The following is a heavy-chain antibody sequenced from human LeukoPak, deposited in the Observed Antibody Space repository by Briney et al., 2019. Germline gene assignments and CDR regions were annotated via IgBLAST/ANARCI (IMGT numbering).Heavy chain of an antibody. CDR1: GFTFTNYS. V-gene: IGHV3-30*04. J-gene: IGHJ3*02. Sequence: GGSLRLSCAASGFTFTNYSVHWVRQAPGKGLEWVALISDDGSNKYYADSVKGRFTISRDNSKDTLYLQMSSLRGEDTAVYYCARTYGSSADAFDIWGHGTMVTVSS. CDR3: ARTYGSSADAFDI. CDR2: ISDDGSNK. D-gene: IGHD6-6*01.